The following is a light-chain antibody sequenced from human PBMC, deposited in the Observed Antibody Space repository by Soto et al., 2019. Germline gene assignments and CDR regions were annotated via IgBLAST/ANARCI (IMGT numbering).Light chain of an antibody. J-gene: IGKJ2*01. V-gene: IGKV3-11*01. CDR2: DAS. Sequence: EIVLTQSPATLSLSPGERATLSCRASQNLSSCLAWHQQKPGQAPRLLIYDASNRATGIPARFSGSGSGTDFTLTISSLEPEDFAVYYCQQRYNWPHTFGQGTKLEIK. CDR3: QQRYNWPHT. CDR1: QNLSSC.